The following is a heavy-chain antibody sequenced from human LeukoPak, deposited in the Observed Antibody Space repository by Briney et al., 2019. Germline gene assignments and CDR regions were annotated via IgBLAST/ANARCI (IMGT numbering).Heavy chain of an antibody. V-gene: IGHV4-4*07. CDR1: GGSISSYY. J-gene: IGHJ6*03. CDR3: RGLQEGGYYYMDV. Sequence: SETLSLTCTVSGGSISSYYWSWIRQPAGKGLEWIGCIYTSGSTNYNPSLKSRVTMSVDTSKNQFSLKLSSVTAADTAVYYCRGLQEGGYYYMDVWGKGTTVTVSS. D-gene: IGHD5-24*01. CDR2: IYTSGST.